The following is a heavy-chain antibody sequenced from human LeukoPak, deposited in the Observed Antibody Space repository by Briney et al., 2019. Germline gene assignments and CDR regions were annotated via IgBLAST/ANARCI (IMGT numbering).Heavy chain of an antibody. Sequence: PSETLSLTCTVSGGSISSSSYYWGWIRQPPGKGLEWIGSIYYRGSTYYNPSLKSRVTISVDTSKNQFSLKLSSVTAADTAVYYCARPLGAGCSSTSCPTWFDPWGQGTLVTVSS. J-gene: IGHJ5*02. D-gene: IGHD2-2*01. CDR1: GGSISSSSYY. V-gene: IGHV4-39*01. CDR2: IYYRGST. CDR3: ARPLGAGCSSTSCPTWFDP.